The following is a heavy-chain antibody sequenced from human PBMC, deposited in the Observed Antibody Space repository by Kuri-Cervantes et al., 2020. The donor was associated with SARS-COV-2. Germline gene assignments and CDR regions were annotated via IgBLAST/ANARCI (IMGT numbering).Heavy chain of an antibody. D-gene: IGHD1-26*01. CDR2: ISAYNGNT. CDR1: GYTFTSYG. CDR3: ARESGSYPENWFDP. J-gene: IGHJ5*02. Sequence: ASVKVSCKASGYTFTSYGISWVRQAPGQGLEWMGWISAYNGNTNYAQKFQGRVTITADKSTSTAYMELSSLRSEDTAVYYCARESGSYPENWFDPWGQGTLVTVSS. V-gene: IGHV1-18*01.